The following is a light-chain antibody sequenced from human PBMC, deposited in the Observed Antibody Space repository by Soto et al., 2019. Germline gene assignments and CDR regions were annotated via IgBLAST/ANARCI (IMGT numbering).Light chain of an antibody. J-gene: IGLJ2*01. V-gene: IGLV2-14*01. CDR1: SSDVGNYNY. Sequence: QSALTQPASVSGSPGQSITISCTGTSSDVGNYNYVSWYQQHPGKAPKLMIYDVSNRPSGVSNRFSGSKSGNTASLTISGLQAEDEADYYCSSYTTSSLRVFGGGTKVTVL. CDR3: SSYTTSSLRV. CDR2: DVS.